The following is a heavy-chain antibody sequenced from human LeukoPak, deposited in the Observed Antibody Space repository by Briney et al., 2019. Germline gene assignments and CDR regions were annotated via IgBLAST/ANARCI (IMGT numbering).Heavy chain of an antibody. Sequence: GASVKVSCKASGYTFTSYGISWVRQAPGQGLEWMGWISAYNGNTNYAQKLQGRVTMTTDTSTRTAYMELRSLRAEDTAVYYCARLWFGELYPDYWGQGTLVTVSS. J-gene: IGHJ4*02. CDR2: ISAYNGNT. CDR1: GYTFTSYG. D-gene: IGHD3-10*01. CDR3: ARLWFGELYPDY. V-gene: IGHV1-18*01.